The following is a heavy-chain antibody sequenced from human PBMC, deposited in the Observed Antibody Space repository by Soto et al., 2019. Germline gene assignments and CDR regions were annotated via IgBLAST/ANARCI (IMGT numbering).Heavy chain of an antibody. D-gene: IGHD3-16*01. J-gene: IGHJ4*02. V-gene: IGHV3-48*03. Sequence: EAQLVESGGGLVQPGGSLRLSCAASGFTFSRYEMNWVRQAPGKGLEWVSYITGTSSTIYYADSVNGRFTISRDNAKNSLYLQMNSLRHQDTGVYYCVREEQLSLYNHNQFDARRQGTLVTLSS. CDR3: VREEQLSLYNHNQFDA. CDR2: ITGTSSTI. CDR1: GFTFSRYE.